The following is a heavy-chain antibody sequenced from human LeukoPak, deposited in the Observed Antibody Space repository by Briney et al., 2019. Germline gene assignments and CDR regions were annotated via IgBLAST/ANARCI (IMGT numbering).Heavy chain of an antibody. CDR3: ARGGHENFGY. J-gene: IGHJ4*02. V-gene: IGHV5-51*01. Sequence: GESLKISCKGSGYSFTTYWVAWVRQMPGKGLEWMGTIYPTDSETTYSPSFQGHVTISVDKSIGIAYLQWTSLKTSDTAIYYCARGGHENFGYWGQGTLVTVSS. CDR1: GYSFTTYW. D-gene: IGHD1-26*01. CDR2: IYPTDSET.